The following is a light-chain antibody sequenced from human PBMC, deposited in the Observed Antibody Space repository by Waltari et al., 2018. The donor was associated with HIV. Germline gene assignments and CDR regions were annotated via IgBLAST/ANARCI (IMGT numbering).Light chain of an antibody. Sequence: QSALTQPRSVSGSPGQSVTISCTGTSIDVVASTYVSCYRHYPSTVPKLMIYEVSKRPSGVPDRFSGSRSGNTASLTISGLQDEDEAEYGCCSYAGNDSYVFGSGSRVTVL. CDR2: EVS. CDR3: CSYAGNDSYV. J-gene: IGLJ1*01. CDR1: SIDVVASTY. V-gene: IGLV2-11*01.